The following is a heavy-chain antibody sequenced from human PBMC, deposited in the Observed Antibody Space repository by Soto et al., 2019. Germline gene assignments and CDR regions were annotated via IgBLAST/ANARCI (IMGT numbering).Heavy chain of an antibody. CDR1: GFTFSSYG. CDR2: IWYDGSNK. D-gene: IGHD3-3*01. Sequence: QVQLVESGGGVVQPGRSLRLSCAASGFTFSSYGMHWVRQAPGKGLEWVAVIWYDGSNKYYADSVKGRFTISRDNSKNTLYLQMNSLRAEDTAVYYCARDPGTYYDFWCGSYYYGIDVWGQGTTVTVSS. CDR3: ARDPGTYYDFWCGSYYYGIDV. J-gene: IGHJ6*02. V-gene: IGHV3-33*01.